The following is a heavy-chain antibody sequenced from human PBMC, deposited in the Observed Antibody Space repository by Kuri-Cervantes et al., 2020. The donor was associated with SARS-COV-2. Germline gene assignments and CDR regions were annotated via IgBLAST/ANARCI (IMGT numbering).Heavy chain of an antibody. CDR2: INHSGST. J-gene: IGHJ4*02. V-gene: IGHV4-39*07. D-gene: IGHD6-6*01. CDR1: GGSISSGGYY. Sequence: SETLSLTCTVSGGSISSGGYYWSWIRQPPGKGLEWIGEINHSGSTNYNPSLKSRVTISVDTSKNQFSLKLSSVTAADTAVYYCARGGFRIAARHFDYWGQGTLVTVSS. CDR3: ARGGFRIAARHFDY.